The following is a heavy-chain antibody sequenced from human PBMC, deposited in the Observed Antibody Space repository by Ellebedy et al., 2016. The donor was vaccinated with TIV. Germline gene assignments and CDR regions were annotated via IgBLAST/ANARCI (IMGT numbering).Heavy chain of an antibody. V-gene: IGHV3-23*01. Sequence: GESLKISCAASGFTFSGHAMSWVRQTPGKGLEWVSGITAGGGSTHYVDSVKGRLTISRDNSKKTLYLQMNSLRAEDTAVYYCVKLDSSGFYYGRLDYWGQGTLVTVFS. D-gene: IGHD3-22*01. CDR3: VKLDSSGFYYGRLDY. CDR2: ITAGGGST. J-gene: IGHJ4*02. CDR1: GFTFSGHA.